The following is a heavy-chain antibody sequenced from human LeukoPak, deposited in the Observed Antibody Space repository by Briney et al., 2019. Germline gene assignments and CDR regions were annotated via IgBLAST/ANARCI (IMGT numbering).Heavy chain of an antibody. CDR1: GYTFTTYS. Sequence: GASVKVSCKASGYTFTTYSINWVRQAPGQGLEWMGIINPSGGSTTYAQKFQGRVTMTRDTSTSTVHMELSSLGSEDTAVYYCARELISGDWTWDIWGQGTVVTVSS. CDR3: ARELISGDWTWDI. V-gene: IGHV1-46*01. CDR2: INPSGGST. D-gene: IGHD2-21*02. J-gene: IGHJ3*02.